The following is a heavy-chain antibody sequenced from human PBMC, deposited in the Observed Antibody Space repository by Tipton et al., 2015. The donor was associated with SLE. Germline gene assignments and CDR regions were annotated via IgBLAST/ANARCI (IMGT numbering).Heavy chain of an antibody. CDR2: IYFTGRT. CDR3: ARVKDYHLWVDP. CDR1: GESLSGHY. V-gene: IGHV4-31*03. J-gene: IGHJ5*02. D-gene: IGHD4-11*01. Sequence: TLSLTCTVYGESLSGHYWVWIRQHPGKGLEWIGYIYFTGRTYYNPSLKSRLTISLDTSKNQFSLKMSSVTAADTAVYYCARVKDYHLWVDPWGQGTLVTVSS.